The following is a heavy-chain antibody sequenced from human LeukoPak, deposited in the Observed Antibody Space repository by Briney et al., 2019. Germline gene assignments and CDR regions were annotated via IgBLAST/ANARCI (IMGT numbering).Heavy chain of an antibody. V-gene: IGHV1-69-2*01. J-gene: IGHJ6*03. Sequence: GASVKISCKVSGYTFTDYYMHWVPQAPGKGLEWMGLVDPEDGETIYAEKFQGRVTITADTSTDTAYMELSSLRSEATAVYYCALNYGDYYYYMDVWGKGTTVTVSS. D-gene: IGHD4-17*01. CDR1: GYTFTDYY. CDR2: VDPEDGET. CDR3: ALNYGDYYYYMDV.